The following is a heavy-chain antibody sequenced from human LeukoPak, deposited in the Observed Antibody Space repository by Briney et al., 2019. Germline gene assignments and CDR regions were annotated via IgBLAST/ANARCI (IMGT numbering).Heavy chain of an antibody. CDR3: ARGAWGEDIVVVPAAIWEPLFDY. CDR1: GGFISSGDYY. D-gene: IGHD2-2*01. Sequence: SQTLSLICTVSGGFISSGDYYWRWIRQPPGKGVEWFGYFYYSESICYNPSLKSRVTISVDTSKIQFSLKLSSVTAADTAVYYCARGAWGEDIVVVPAAIWEPLFDYWGQGTLVTVSS. V-gene: IGHV4-30-4*01. J-gene: IGHJ4*02. CDR2: FYYSESI.